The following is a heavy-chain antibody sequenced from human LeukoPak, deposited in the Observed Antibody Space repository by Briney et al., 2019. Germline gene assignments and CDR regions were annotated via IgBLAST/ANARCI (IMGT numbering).Heavy chain of an antibody. CDR2: ISSSSSYI. CDR3: ASSSGTDIDFDY. J-gene: IGHJ4*02. V-gene: IGHV3-21*01. Sequence: GGSLRLSCAASGFTFSSYSMNWVRQAPGKGLEWVSSISSSSSYIYYADSVKGRFTISRDNAKNSLYLQMNSLRAGDTAVYYCASSSGTDIDFDYWGQGTLVTVSS. D-gene: IGHD3-10*01. CDR1: GFTFSSYS.